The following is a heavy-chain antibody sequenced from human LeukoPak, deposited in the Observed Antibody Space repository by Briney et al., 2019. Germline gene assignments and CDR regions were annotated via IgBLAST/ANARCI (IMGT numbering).Heavy chain of an antibody. CDR1: GFTFSDYY. CDR2: ISSSGSTI. J-gene: IGHJ4*02. Sequence: GGSLRLSCAASGFTFSDYYMSWIRQAPGKGLEWVSYISSSGSTICYADSVKGRFTISRDNAKNSLYLQMNSLRAEDTAVYYCASAIVGPTTDYWGQGTLVSVSS. V-gene: IGHV3-11*01. D-gene: IGHD1-26*01. CDR3: ASAIVGPTTDY.